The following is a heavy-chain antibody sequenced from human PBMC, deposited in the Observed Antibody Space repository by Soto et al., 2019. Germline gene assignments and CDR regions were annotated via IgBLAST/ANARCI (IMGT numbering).Heavy chain of an antibody. CDR1: GYTFTNYG. V-gene: IGHV1-18*01. J-gene: IGHJ6*02. Sequence: QVQVVQSGDEVKKPGASVKVSCKASGYTFTNYGFSWVRQAPGQGLAWMGLISGYNGNTKYAEKFQRRVTMTTDTSTSTAHMELRSLRSDDTAVYYCAGEGQAPYYYYCMDVWGQGTAVNVSS. CDR2: ISGYNGNT. CDR3: AGEGQAPYYYYCMDV.